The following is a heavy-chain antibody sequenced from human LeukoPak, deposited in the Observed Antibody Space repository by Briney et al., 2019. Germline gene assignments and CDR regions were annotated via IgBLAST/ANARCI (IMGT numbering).Heavy chain of an antibody. CDR2: INTAGSST. J-gene: IGHJ5*02. V-gene: IGHV3-74*01. CDR3: ARDVAGDWFDP. D-gene: IGHD3-16*01. Sequence: GSLRLPCAASGFPFSNHWMHWVRQAPGKGLMWVSRINTAGSSTTYADSVKGRFTISRDNAKDTLYLQMNSLRAEDTAVYYCARDVAGDWFDPWGQGTLVTVSS. CDR1: GFPFSNHW.